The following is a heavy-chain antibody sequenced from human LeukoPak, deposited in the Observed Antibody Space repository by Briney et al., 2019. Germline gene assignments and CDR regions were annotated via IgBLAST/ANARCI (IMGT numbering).Heavy chain of an antibody. CDR3: ARDSYYDSSGYFDY. J-gene: IGHJ4*02. Sequence: AGGSLRLSCAAFGFTFSSYSMNWVRQAPGKGLEWVSYISSSSSTIYYADSVKGRFTISRDNAKNSLYLQMNSLRAEDTAVYYCARDSYYDSSGYFDYWGQGTLVTVSS. V-gene: IGHV3-48*01. CDR2: ISSSSSTI. CDR1: GFTFSSYS. D-gene: IGHD3-22*01.